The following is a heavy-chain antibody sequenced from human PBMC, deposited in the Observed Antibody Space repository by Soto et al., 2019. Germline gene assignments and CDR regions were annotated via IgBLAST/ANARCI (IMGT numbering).Heavy chain of an antibody. V-gene: IGHV4-59*08. CDR2: IYYSGST. Sequence: LSLTCTVSGGSISSYYWSWIRQPPGKGLEWIGYIYYSGSTNYNPSLKSRVTISVDTSKNQFSLKLSSVTAADTAVYYCARQGSYCSGGSCYSEGNWFDPWGQGTLVTVSS. J-gene: IGHJ5*02. CDR1: GGSISSYY. D-gene: IGHD2-15*01. CDR3: ARQGSYCSGGSCYSEGNWFDP.